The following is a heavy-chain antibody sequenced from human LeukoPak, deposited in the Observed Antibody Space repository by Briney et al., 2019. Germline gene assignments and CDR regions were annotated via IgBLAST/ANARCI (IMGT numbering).Heavy chain of an antibody. V-gene: IGHV4-34*01. CDR2: INHSGST. J-gene: IGHJ4*02. D-gene: IGHD3-9*01. Sequence: KPSETLSLTYAVYGGSFSGYYWSWIRQPPGKGLEWIGEINHSGSTNFNPSLKSRVTISVDTSKNQFSLKLSSVTAADTAVYYCAREYYDILTGYYGFDYWGQGTLVTVSS. CDR1: GGSFSGYY. CDR3: AREYYDILTGYYGFDY.